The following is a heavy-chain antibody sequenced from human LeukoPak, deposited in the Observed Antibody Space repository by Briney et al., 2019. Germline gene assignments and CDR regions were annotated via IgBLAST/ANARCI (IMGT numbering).Heavy chain of an antibody. D-gene: IGHD6-13*01. V-gene: IGHV3-48*02. CDR3: AREGRPAVGTDWFDP. CDR2: ISSSSSTI. J-gene: IGHJ5*02. CDR1: GFTFSSYS. Sequence: GGSLGLSCAASGFTFSSYSMNWVRQAPGKGLEWVSYISSSSSTIYYADSVKGRFTISRDNAKNSLYLQMNSLRDEDTAVYYCAREGRPAVGTDWFDPWGQGTLVTVSS.